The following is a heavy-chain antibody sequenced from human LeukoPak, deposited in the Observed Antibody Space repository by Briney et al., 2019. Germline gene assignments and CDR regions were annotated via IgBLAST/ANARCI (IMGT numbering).Heavy chain of an antibody. CDR2: IIPIFGTA. CDR1: GGTFSSYA. J-gene: IGHJ4*02. CDR3: ARVGGYSYGYDY. Sequence: ASVKVSCKASGGTFSSYAISWVRQAPGQGLEWMGGIIPIFGTANYAQKFQGRVTITADESTSTAYMELSSLRSEDTAVYYCARVGGYSYGYDYWGQGTLVTVPS. V-gene: IGHV1-69*13. D-gene: IGHD5-18*01.